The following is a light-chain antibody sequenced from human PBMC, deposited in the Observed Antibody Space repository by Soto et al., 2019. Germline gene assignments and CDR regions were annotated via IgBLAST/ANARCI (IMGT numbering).Light chain of an antibody. V-gene: IGLV1-40*01. CDR2: GNS. J-gene: IGLJ2*01. CDR1: SSNIGAGYD. CDR3: QSYDSSAHVV. Sequence: QSVLTQPPSVSGAPGQRVTISCTGSSSNIGAGYDVHWYQQLPGTAPKLLIYGNSNRPSGVPDRFSGSKSGTSASLAITGRQAEDEAYYYCQSYDSSAHVVFGGGTKLTVL.